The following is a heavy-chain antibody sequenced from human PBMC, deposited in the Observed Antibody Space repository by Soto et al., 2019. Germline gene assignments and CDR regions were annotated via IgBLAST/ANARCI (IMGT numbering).Heavy chain of an antibody. CDR1: GFSLISHHMG. D-gene: IGHD4-17*01. J-gene: IGHJ4*02. V-gene: IGHV2-5*02. CDR3: AHAGDYVLLSFDH. CDR2: IYWDDDE. Sequence: QITLRESGPALVRPAQTITLTCTFSGFSLISHHMGVAWIRQPPGKAMEWLALIYWDDDERFNPSLKDRLAISKDTSKNQVVLTMTNMGPLDTATYFCAHAGDYVLLSFDHWGPGTLVTVSS.